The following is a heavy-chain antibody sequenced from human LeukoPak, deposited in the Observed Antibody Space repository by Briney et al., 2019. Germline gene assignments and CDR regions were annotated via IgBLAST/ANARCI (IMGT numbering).Heavy chain of an antibody. CDR1: GGSFSGYY. CDR3: ARAGSWAEFDY. J-gene: IGHJ4*02. Sequence: SETLSLTCAVYGGSFSGYYWSWIRQPPGKGLEWIGEINHSGGTNYNPSLKSRVTISVDTSKNQFSLKLSSVTAADTAVYYCARAGSWAEFDYWGQGILVTVSS. V-gene: IGHV4-34*01. D-gene: IGHD6-13*01. CDR2: INHSGGT.